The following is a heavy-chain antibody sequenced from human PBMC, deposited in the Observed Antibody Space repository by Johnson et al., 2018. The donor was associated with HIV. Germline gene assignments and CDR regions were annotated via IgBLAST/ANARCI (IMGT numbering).Heavy chain of an antibody. V-gene: IGHV3-30*04. CDR1: GFTFSNYA. D-gene: IGHD1-1*01. J-gene: IGHJ3*02. CDR2: IRYDGSNK. CDR3: ATERQAALDI. Sequence: QVQLVESGGGVVQPGRSLRLSCAASGFTFSNYAMHWVRQAPGKGLEWVAFIRYDGSNKYYADSVKGRFSISRDNSKNTLYLQVNSLRPEDTAVYYCATERQAALDIWGQGTMVSVSS.